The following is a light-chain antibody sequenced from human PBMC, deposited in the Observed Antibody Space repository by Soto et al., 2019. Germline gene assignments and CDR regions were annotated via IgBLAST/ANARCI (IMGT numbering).Light chain of an antibody. CDR2: DNN. CDR3: GTWDSSLSAGI. Sequence: QSVLTQPPSVSAAPGQKVTISCSGSSSNIGDNYVSWYQQLPGTAPKLLIYDNNKRPSGIPNRFSGSKSGPSASLGITGLQTGDEADYYCGTWDSSLSAGIFGTGTKVTVL. V-gene: IGLV1-51*01. CDR1: SSNIGDNY. J-gene: IGLJ1*01.